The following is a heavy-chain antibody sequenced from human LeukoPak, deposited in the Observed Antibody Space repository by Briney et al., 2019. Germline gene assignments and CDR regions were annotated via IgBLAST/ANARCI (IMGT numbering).Heavy chain of an antibody. CDR3: ARHRRAAAHYYMDV. CDR2: IHYSARI. CDR1: GYSISSGYY. D-gene: IGHD6-13*01. V-gene: IGHV4-38-2*02. Sequence: SETLSLTCTVSGYSISSGYYWGWIRQPPGKGLEWIGSIHYSARIYYNPSLKSRLTIAPDTSKNHFSLKLSSVTAADTAVYYCARHRRAAAHYYMDVWGKGTTVTVSS. J-gene: IGHJ6*03.